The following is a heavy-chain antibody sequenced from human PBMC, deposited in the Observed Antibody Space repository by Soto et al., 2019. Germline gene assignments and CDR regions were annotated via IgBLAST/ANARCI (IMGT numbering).Heavy chain of an antibody. Sequence: ASVKVSCKTSGYTFTNYGISWVRQAPGQGLEWMGWISAHTGNTNYAQKFQGRVTMTTDTSTSTAYMELRSLRSDDTAVYYCAREGRGKKAGYNGLVSLGYWGQGTLVTVS. CDR1: GYTFTNYG. CDR2: ISAHTGNT. V-gene: IGHV1-18*01. CDR3: AREGRGKKAGYNGLVSLGY. J-gene: IGHJ4*02. D-gene: IGHD2-2*02.